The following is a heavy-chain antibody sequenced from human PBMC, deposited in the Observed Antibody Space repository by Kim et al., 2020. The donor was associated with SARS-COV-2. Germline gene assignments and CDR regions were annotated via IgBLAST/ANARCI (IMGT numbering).Heavy chain of an antibody. J-gene: IGHJ3*02. CDR2: IIPIFGTA. CDR1: GGTFSSYA. CDR3: ARRIVGSLGRAFDI. V-gene: IGHV1-69*13. Sequence: SVKVSCKASGGTFSSYAINWVRQAPGQGLEWMGGIIPIFGTANYAQKFQGRVTITADESTSTAYMELSSLRSEDTAVYYCARRIVGSLGRAFDIWGQGTMVTVSS. D-gene: IGHD1-26*01.